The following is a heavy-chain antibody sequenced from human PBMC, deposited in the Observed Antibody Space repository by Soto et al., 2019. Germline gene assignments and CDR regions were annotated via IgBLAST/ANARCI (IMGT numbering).Heavy chain of an antibody. CDR2: IYSGGST. J-gene: IGHJ6*03. V-gene: IGHV3-66*01. CDR1: GFTVSSNY. Sequence: GGSLRLSCAASGFTVSSNYMSWVRQAPGKGLEWVSVIYSGGSTYYADSVKGRFTISRDNSKNTLYLQMNSLRAEDTAVYYCAREPAVTKGLREYYYYMDVWGKGTTVTVSS. D-gene: IGHD4-17*01. CDR3: AREPAVTKGLREYYYYMDV.